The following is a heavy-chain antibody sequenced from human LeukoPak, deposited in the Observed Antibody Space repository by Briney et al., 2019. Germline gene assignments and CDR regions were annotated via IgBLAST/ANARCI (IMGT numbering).Heavy chain of an antibody. V-gene: IGHV1-2*02. D-gene: IGHD2-2*01. CDR2: INPNDGDT. CDR1: GYTFTDYY. Sequence: ASVTVSCKASGYTFTDYYMHWVRQAPGQGVEWMGWINPNDGDTDYAQTFQGRVTMTRDTSISTAHMEVSRLRSDDTAVYYCARANFLYCSSSTCLFDYWGQGTLVTVSS. CDR3: ARANFLYCSSSTCLFDY. J-gene: IGHJ4*02.